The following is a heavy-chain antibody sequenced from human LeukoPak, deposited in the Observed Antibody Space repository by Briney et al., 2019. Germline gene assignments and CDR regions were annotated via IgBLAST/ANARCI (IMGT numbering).Heavy chain of an antibody. CDR2: INSDGSTT. CDR1: GFTFSGYW. J-gene: IGHJ4*02. Sequence: GGSLRLSCAASGFTFSGYWMHWVRQAPGKGLVWVSRINSDGSTTTYADSVKGRFTISRDNAKNTLYLEMNSLRAEDTAVYHCARRSSGSSPYYFDYWGQGTLVTVSS. CDR3: ARRSSGSSPYYFDY. D-gene: IGHD1-26*01. V-gene: IGHV3-74*01.